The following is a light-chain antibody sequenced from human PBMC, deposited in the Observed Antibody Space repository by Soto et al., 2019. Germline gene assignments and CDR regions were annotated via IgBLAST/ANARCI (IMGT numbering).Light chain of an antibody. Sequence: ESVLAQSPGTLSLSPGERAALCCRASQSVSSSYLAWYQQKPGQAPRPLIYGASSRATGIPDRFSGSGSGTDFTLTISRLEPEDFAVYYCQQYGSSGTFGQGTKVDIK. CDR3: QQYGSSGT. J-gene: IGKJ1*01. CDR2: GAS. CDR1: QSVSSSY. V-gene: IGKV3-20*01.